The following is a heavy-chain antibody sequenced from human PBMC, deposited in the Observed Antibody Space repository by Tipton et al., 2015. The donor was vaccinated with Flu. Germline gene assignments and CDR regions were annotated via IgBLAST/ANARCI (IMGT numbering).Heavy chain of an antibody. CDR1: GGSISSGDYY. Sequence: TLSLTCTVSGGSISSGDYYWSWIRQPPGKSLEWIGYIYYSGSTYYNPSLKSRVTISVDTSKNQFSLKLSSVTAADTAVYYCAREGYTVTTRWFDPWGQGTLVTVSS. D-gene: IGHD4-17*01. CDR2: IYYSGST. V-gene: IGHV4-30-4*01. J-gene: IGHJ5*02. CDR3: AREGYTVTTRWFDP.